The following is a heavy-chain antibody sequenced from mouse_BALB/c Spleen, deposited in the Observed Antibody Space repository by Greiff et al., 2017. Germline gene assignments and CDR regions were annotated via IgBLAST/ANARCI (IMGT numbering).Heavy chain of an antibody. CDR3: TRGGYEGDYFDY. V-gene: IGHV1S81*02. Sequence: QVQLQQSGAELVKPGASVKLSCKASGYTFTSYYMYWVKQRPGQGLEWIGEINPSNGGTNFNEKFKSKATLTVDKSSSTAYMQLSSLTSEDSAVYYCTRGGYEGDYFDYWGQGTTLTVSS. J-gene: IGHJ2*01. CDR1: GYTFTSYY. D-gene: IGHD2-2*01. CDR2: INPSNGGT.